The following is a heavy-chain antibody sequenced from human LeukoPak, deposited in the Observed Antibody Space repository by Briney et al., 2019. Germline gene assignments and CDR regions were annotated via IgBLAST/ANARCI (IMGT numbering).Heavy chain of an antibody. CDR3: ARDGVITMDYYYYMDV. Sequence: SETLSLTCTVSGGSISSGSYYWSWIRQPAGKGLEWIGRIYTSGSTNYNPSLKSRVTISVDTSKNQFSLKLSSVTAADTAMYYCARDGVITMDYYYYMDVWGKGTTVTVSS. V-gene: IGHV4-61*02. CDR2: IYTSGST. CDR1: GGSISSGSYY. J-gene: IGHJ6*03. D-gene: IGHD3-10*01.